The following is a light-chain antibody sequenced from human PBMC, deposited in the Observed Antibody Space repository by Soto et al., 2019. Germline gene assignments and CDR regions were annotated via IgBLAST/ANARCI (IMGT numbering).Light chain of an antibody. CDR3: QQSHSIPYT. V-gene: IGKV1-39*01. CDR1: QTISSY. Sequence: DLRMTQSPSSLSASVGDRVTITCRASQTISSYLNWYQQKPGKAPKLLIYAASILQSGVPSRFSGSGSGTDFTLTISSLQPEDFATYYCQQSHSIPYTFGQGTKLEIK. J-gene: IGKJ2*01. CDR2: AAS.